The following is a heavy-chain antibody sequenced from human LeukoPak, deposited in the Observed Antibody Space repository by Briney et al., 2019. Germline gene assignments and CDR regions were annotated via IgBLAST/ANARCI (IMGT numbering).Heavy chain of an antibody. CDR3: ARVWRSGGVFDS. CDR2: ISSSGSTI. D-gene: IGHD2-8*02. V-gene: IGHV3-11*04. J-gene: IGHJ3*02. CDR1: GFTFSDYY. Sequence: PVGSLRLSCAASGFTFSDYYMSWIRQAPGKGLEWVSYISSSGSTIYYADSVKGRFTISRDNDKNSLYLKMNSLRVEDTAVYYCARVWRSGGVFDSWGQGTMVTVSS.